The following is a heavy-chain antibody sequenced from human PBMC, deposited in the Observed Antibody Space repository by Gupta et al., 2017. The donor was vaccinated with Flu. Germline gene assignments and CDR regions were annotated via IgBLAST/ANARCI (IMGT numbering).Heavy chain of an antibody. Sequence: QVQLQESGPGLVKPSQTLSLTCIVSGGSITSGGYYWSWIRQYPGKGLEWIGSTYHSGNTHYNPSLKSRVTISVDTSQNQFSLKVSSVTAADTAVYYWARASHRYGFCNSSSCWNWFDPWGQGTLVTVSS. D-gene: IGHD2-2*01. CDR1: GGSITSGGYY. J-gene: IGHJ5*02. V-gene: IGHV4-31*03. CDR2: TYHSGNT. CDR3: ARASHRYGFCNSSSCWNWFDP.